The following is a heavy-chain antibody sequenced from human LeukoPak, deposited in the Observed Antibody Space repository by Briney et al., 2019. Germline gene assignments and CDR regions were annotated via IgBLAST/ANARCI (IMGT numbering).Heavy chain of an antibody. CDR2: FSGNGA. CDR1: QFNFNKFG. Sequence: GGSLRLSCATSQFNFNKFGMTWVRQAPGEGREWVSSFSGNGAQYADSVQGRFAISRNNSKNTLYLQMNSLRAEDTAVYFCAKDPNGDYIGTFDIWGQGTMVTVSS. V-gene: IGHV3-23*01. D-gene: IGHD4-17*01. CDR3: AKDPNGDYIGTFDI. J-gene: IGHJ3*02.